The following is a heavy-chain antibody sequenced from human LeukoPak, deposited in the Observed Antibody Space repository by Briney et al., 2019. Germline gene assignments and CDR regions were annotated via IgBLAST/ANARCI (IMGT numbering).Heavy chain of an antibody. D-gene: IGHD5-24*01. CDR1: GYTITNNY. J-gene: IGHJ5*02. Sequence: ASVKVSCKASGYTITNNYTHWVRQAPGQGLEWMGVINPSGTGTSYAQKFQGRITMSRDTSTSTVYMELSSLRSEDTAFYYCATDHSMANTAWWFDPWGQGTLVTVSS. V-gene: IGHV1-46*01. CDR3: ATDHSMANTAWWFDP. CDR2: INPSGTGT.